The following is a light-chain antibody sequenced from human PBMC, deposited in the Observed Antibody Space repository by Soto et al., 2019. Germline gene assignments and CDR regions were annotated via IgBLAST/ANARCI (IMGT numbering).Light chain of an antibody. J-gene: IGKJ4*01. CDR2: KAS. CDR3: QQSYNYPLT. Sequence: QVTRSPTSLTASGGARVTINCRASQSMGSYVNWCQQKPGKAPKLLIYKASTLKSGVPSRFSGSGSGTDFTLTISGLQSEDFATYYCQQSYNYPLTFGGRTKV. V-gene: IGKV1D-13*01. CDR1: QSMGSY.